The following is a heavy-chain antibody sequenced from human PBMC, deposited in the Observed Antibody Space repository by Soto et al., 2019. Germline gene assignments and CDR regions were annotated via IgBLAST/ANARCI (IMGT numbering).Heavy chain of an antibody. CDR3: ARYAAEIVVVPAASRRSNYYYMDV. CDR2: INPENGAT. V-gene: IGHV1-2*02. D-gene: IGHD2-2*01. Sequence: ASVKVSCKASGYSFTGYSMHWVRQAPGQGLEWMGWINPENGATKYARKFQGRVTMTRDTSASTAYMELSSLRSEDTAVYYCARYAAEIVVVPAASRRSNYYYMDVWGKGTTVTVSS. CDR1: GYSFTGYS. J-gene: IGHJ6*03.